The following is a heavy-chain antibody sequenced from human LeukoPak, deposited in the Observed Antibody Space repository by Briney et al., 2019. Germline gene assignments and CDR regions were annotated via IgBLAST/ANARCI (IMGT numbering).Heavy chain of an antibody. CDR3: AKVIEGAVAFDY. CDR2: IIPIFGTA. V-gene: IGHV1-69*06. CDR1: VGTFSSYA. J-gene: IGHJ4*02. Sequence: GASVKVSCKASVGTFSSYAISWVRQAPGQGLEWMGGIIPIFGTANYAQKFQGRVTITADKYTSTVCMELSSVGSEDTAVYYCAKVIEGAVAFDYWGQGTLVTVSS. D-gene: IGHD6-19*01.